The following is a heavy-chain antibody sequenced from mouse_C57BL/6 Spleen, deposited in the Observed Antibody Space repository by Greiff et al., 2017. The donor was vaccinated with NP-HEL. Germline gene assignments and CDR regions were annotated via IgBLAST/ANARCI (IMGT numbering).Heavy chain of an antibody. V-gene: IGHV1-80*01. CDR3: ARGLSYYDAMDY. D-gene: IGHD2-10*01. Sequence: QVQLKESGAELVKPGASVKISCKASGYAFSSYWMNWVKQRPGKGLEWIGQIYPGDGDTNYNGKFKGKATLTADKSSSTAYMQLSSLTSEDSAVYFCARGLSYYDAMDYWGQGTSVTVSS. CDR2: IYPGDGDT. J-gene: IGHJ4*01. CDR1: GYAFSSYW.